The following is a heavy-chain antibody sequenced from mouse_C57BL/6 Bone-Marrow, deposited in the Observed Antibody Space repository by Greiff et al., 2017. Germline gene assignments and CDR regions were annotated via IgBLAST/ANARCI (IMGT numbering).Heavy chain of an antibody. CDR1: GYSFTGYY. D-gene: IGHD2-3*01. V-gene: IGHV1-42*01. CDR2: INPSTGGT. CDR3: ARSMMVTTTNWVNFDY. J-gene: IGHJ2*01. Sequence: VQLQQSGPELVKPGASVKISCKASGYSFTGYYMNWVKQSPEKSLEWIGEINPSTGGTTYNQKFKAQATLTVDKSSSTAYMQLKSLTSEDSAVYYCARSMMVTTTNWVNFDYWGQGTTLTVSS.